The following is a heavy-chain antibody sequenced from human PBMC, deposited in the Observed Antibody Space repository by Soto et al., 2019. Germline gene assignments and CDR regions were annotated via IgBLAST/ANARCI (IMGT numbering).Heavy chain of an antibody. V-gene: IGHV4-4*07. CDR2: VFPSVSA. D-gene: IGHD2-21*02. CDR3: ARDGMTTGDT. CDR1: GVSVRSYT. Sequence: SETLSLTCIVSGVSVRSYTWSWVRQPANKGLEWIGRVFPSVSATYNPSLKSRVSISMDTPENRISLKLDSVTAADAGVYFCARDGMTTGDTWGPGTLVTVSS. J-gene: IGHJ4*02.